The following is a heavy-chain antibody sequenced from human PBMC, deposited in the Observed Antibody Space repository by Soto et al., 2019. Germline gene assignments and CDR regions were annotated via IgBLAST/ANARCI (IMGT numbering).Heavy chain of an antibody. CDR1: GGSFSGYY. Sequence: QVQLQQWGAGLLKPSETLSLTCAVYGGSFSGYYWSWIRQPPGKGLEWIGEINHSGSTNYNPSLKSRVTISVDTSKNQFSLKLSSVTAADTAVYYCARGRYSGYDRRRFDYWGQGTLVTVSS. V-gene: IGHV4-34*01. CDR3: ARGRYSGYDRRRFDY. J-gene: IGHJ4*02. D-gene: IGHD5-12*01. CDR2: INHSGST.